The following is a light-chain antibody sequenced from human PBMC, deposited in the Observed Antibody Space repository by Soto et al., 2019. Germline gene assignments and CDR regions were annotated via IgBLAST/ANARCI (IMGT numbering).Light chain of an antibody. J-gene: IGLJ3*02. CDR3: CSYIVSTTLVV. CDR1: SSDIGDSNY. CDR2: AVS. V-gene: IGLV2-14*01. Sequence: QSALTEPASVSGSPGQSITISCTGTSSDIGDSNYVSWYQHHPGKAPRLLIYAVSNRPSGVSNRFSGSQSGNTASLTISGLQAEDEAIYFCCSYIVSTTLVVFGGGTKLTVL.